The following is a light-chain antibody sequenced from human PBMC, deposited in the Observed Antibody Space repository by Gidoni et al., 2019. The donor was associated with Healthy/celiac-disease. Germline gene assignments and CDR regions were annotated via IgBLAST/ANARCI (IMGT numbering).Light chain of an antibody. V-gene: IGKV1-5*03. CDR2: KAS. CDR1: QSISRW. J-gene: IGKJ1*01. CDR3: QQYNSYSST. Sequence: DIKMTQSPSTLSASVGDRVTITCRASQSISRWLAWYHQKPGKAPKLLIYKASSLESVVPPRFSVIGSWTEFTLTISSLQPDDFATYYCQQYNSYSSTFGQRTKVEIK.